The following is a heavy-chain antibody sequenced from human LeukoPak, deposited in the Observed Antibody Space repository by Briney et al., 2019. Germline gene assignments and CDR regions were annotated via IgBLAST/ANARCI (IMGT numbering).Heavy chain of an antibody. V-gene: IGHV3-30*03. CDR3: ARVQDWNDGGDYYYYMDV. D-gene: IGHD1-1*01. CDR2: ISYDGTKK. Sequence: PGGSLRLSCAASGFTFNNYGMYWVRQAPGKGLEWVAVISYDGTKKYYADSVKGRFTISRDNAKNSLYLQMNSLRAEDTAVYYCARVQDWNDGGDYYYYMDVWGKGTTVTVSS. CDR1: GFTFNNYG. J-gene: IGHJ6*03.